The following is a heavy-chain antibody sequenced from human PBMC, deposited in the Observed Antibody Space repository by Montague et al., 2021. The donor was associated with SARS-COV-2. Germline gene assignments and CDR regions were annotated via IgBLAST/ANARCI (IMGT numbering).Heavy chain of an antibody. CDR2: IDWDDDK. J-gene: IGHJ3*02. D-gene: IGHD3-9*01. CDR1: GFSLSTSGMC. CDR3: ARGYYDILTGYLDASDI. V-gene: IGHV2-70*11. Sequence: PALAKPTQTLTLTCTFSGFSLSTSGMCVSWIRQPPGKALEWLARIDWDDDKYYSTSLKTRLTISKDTSKNQVVLTMTNMDPVDTATYYCARGYYDILTGYLDASDIWGQGTMVTVSS.